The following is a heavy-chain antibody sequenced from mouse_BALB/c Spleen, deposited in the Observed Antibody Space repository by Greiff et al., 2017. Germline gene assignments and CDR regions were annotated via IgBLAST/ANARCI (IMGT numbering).Heavy chain of an antibody. CDR3: ARVPYYYGSSYDY. CDR2: IDPFNGGT. CDR1: GYSFTSYY. J-gene: IGHJ2*01. Sequence: VQLKESGPELMKPGASVKISCKASGYSFTSYYMHWVKQSHGKSLEWIGYIDPFNGGTSYNQKFKGKATLTVDKSSSTAYMHLSSLTSEDSAVYYCARVPYYYGSSYDYWGQGTTLTVSS. V-gene: IGHV1S135*01. D-gene: IGHD1-1*01.